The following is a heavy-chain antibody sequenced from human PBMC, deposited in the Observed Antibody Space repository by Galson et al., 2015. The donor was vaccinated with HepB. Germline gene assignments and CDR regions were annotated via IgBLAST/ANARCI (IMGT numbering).Heavy chain of an antibody. V-gene: IGHV4-39*01. CDR2: IYYSGSP. J-gene: IGHJ4*02. CDR1: GGSISSSSHY. Sequence: SETLSLTCTVSGGSISSSSHYWGWIRQPPGKGLEWIGSIYYSGSPYYNPSLKSRVTISADTSKNQFSLKLSSVTAADRAVYYCVRLRGVEAGDYWGRGTLVTVSS. D-gene: IGHD3-10*01. CDR3: VRLRGVEAGDY.